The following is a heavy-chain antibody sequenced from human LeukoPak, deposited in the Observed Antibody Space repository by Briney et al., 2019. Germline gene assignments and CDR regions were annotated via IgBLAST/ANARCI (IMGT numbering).Heavy chain of an antibody. Sequence: PSETLSLTCTVSGGSTSSYYWSWIRQPPGKGLEWIGYFHYSGSTNYNPSLKSRVTISVDTSKNQFSLKLSSVTAADTAVYYCARLGDSSSRLYYFDYWGQGTLLTVSS. V-gene: IGHV4-59*08. CDR3: ARLGDSSSRLYYFDY. CDR1: GGSTSSYY. D-gene: IGHD6-6*01. J-gene: IGHJ4*02. CDR2: FHYSGST.